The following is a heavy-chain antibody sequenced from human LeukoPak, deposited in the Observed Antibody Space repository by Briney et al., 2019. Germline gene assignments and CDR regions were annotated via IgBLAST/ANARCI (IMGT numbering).Heavy chain of an antibody. CDR3: ARDDSSLLWFGGLLSHYYFDY. V-gene: IGHV3-74*01. Sequence: GGSLRLSCAASGFTFSSYWMHWVRQAPGKGLVWVSRINSDGSSTSYADSVKGRFTISRDNAKNTLYLQVNSLRAEDTAVYYCARDDSSLLWFGGLLSHYYFDYWGQGTLVTVSS. CDR1: GFTFSSYW. J-gene: IGHJ4*02. CDR2: INSDGSST. D-gene: IGHD3-10*01.